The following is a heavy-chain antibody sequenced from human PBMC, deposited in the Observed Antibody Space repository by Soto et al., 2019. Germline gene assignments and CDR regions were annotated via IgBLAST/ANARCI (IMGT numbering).Heavy chain of an antibody. Sequence: ASLKVSCKASGYTFTGYYMHWVRQAPGQGLEWMGWINPNSGGTNYAQKFQGRVTMTRDTSISTAYMELSRLRSDDTAVYYCARDLSVIAAAGTTEFDYWGQGTLVTVSS. CDR1: GYTFTGYY. V-gene: IGHV1-2*02. CDR3: ARDLSVIAAAGTTEFDY. CDR2: INPNSGGT. J-gene: IGHJ4*02. D-gene: IGHD6-13*01.